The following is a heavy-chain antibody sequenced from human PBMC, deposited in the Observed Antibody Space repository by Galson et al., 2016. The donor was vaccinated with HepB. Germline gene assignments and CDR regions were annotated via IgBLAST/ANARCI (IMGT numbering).Heavy chain of an antibody. Sequence: PALVKPTQTLTLTCTFSGFSLNTSRMCVSWIRQPPGKALEWLALIGWDDDKYYRTSLKTRLTISKDTSKNQAVPTMTNMDPVDTATYYCARGTFYYDSSGYYPYWYFDLWGRGTLVTVSS. J-gene: IGHJ2*01. CDR1: GFSLNTSRMC. CDR2: IGWDDDK. V-gene: IGHV2-70*01. D-gene: IGHD3-22*01. CDR3: ARGTFYYDSSGYYPYWYFDL.